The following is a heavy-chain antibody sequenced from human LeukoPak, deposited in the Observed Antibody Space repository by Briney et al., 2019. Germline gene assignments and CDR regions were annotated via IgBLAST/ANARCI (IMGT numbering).Heavy chain of an antibody. CDR3: ARAVDFWSGPLYYYYGMGV. D-gene: IGHD3-3*01. CDR1: GGSVRSDMSH. CDR2: VHYSGST. Sequence: SETLSLTCSVSGGSVRSDMSHWSWIRQPPGKGLEWIVYVHYSGSTNYNPSLKSRVTISVDTSKNQFSLKLSSVTAADTAVYYCARAVDFWSGPLYYYYGMGVWGQGTTVTVSS. J-gene: IGHJ6*02. V-gene: IGHV4-61*01.